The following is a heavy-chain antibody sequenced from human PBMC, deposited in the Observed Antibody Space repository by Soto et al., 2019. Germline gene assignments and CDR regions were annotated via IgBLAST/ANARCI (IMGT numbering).Heavy chain of an antibody. CDR1: GFTFSTYA. J-gene: IGHJ3*01. CDR3: AHPRGYGVFDAYDF. V-gene: IGHV3-23*01. Sequence: PGGSLRLSCAASGFTFSTYAMSRVRQAPGKGLEWVSAISGSGSDTYHADSVKGRFSISRDNSISTLYLQMNSLRTEDTAVYYCAHPRGYGVFDAYDFWGQGAMVTVSS. CDR2: ISGSGSDT. D-gene: IGHD4-17*01.